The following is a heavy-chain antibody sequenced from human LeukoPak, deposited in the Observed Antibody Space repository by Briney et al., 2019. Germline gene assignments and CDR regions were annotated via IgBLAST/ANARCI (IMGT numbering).Heavy chain of an antibody. D-gene: IGHD1-14*01. CDR2: IYYSGST. J-gene: IGHJ4*02. CDR3: ARHFPYNDHQ. Sequence: SETLSLTCTVSGGSISSSSYYWGWIRQPPGKGLERIGSIYYSGSTYYNPSLKSRVTISVDTSKNQFSLKLSSVTAADTAVYYCARHFPYNDHQWGQGTLVTVSS. V-gene: IGHV4-39*01. CDR1: GGSISSSSYY.